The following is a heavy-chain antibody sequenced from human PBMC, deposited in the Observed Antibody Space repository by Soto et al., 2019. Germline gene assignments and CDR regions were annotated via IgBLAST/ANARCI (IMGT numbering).Heavy chain of an antibody. CDR1: GGSVNVSDHY. D-gene: IGHD3-10*01. CDR3: AREEVAYFGSGSHNWFDP. V-gene: IGHV4-31*03. CDR2: ISYSGNT. Sequence: QVQLQESGPGLLKPSQTLSLTCTVSGGSVNVSDHYWSWIRQYPGRGLEWIGYISYSGNTYYNPSLKGRITLSLDMSKNHFSLKLTSVTAADTAMYYCAREEVAYFGSGSHNWFDPWGQGTLVTVSS. J-gene: IGHJ5*02.